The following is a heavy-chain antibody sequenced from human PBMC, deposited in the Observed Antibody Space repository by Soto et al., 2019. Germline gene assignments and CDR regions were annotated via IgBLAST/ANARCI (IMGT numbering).Heavy chain of an antibody. CDR3: AKAVAVAHDAFDI. CDR1: GFTFSSYG. CDR2: ISYDGSNK. D-gene: IGHD6-19*01. Sequence: QVQLVESGGGVVQPGRSLRLSCAASGFTFSSYGMHWVRQAPGKGLEWVAVISYDGSNKYYADSVKGRFTISRDNSKNTLYVQMNSLRAEDTAVYYCAKAVAVAHDAFDIWGQGTMVTVSS. J-gene: IGHJ3*02. V-gene: IGHV3-30*18.